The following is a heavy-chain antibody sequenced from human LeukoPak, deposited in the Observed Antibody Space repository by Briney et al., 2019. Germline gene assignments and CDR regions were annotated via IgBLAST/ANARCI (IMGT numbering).Heavy chain of an antibody. CDR3: ATDYADSPEWLNC. Sequence: PVASVKVSCRASGYTFTSYDINWVRQAPGQGLEWMGWISGYNGDTDYAQKLQGRVTMTTDTSTSTAYMELRSLRSDDTAVYYCATDYADSPEWLNCWGQGTLVTVSS. CDR1: GYTFTSYD. J-gene: IGHJ4*02. V-gene: IGHV1-18*01. D-gene: IGHD4-17*01. CDR2: ISGYNGDT.